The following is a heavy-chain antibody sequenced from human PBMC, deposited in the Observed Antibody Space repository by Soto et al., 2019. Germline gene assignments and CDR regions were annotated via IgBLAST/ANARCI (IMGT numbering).Heavy chain of an antibody. CDR1: GFTFNAYA. Sequence: GGSLSLSCAASGFTFNAYAMHWVRQAPGKGLEWVAIISYDGSNKYYADSVKGRFTISRDNSKNTLFLHMNSLRTEDTAVFYCAREIADGPVGAYYFDYWGQGTLVTVSS. V-gene: IGHV3-30-3*01. CDR3: AREIADGPVGAYYFDY. D-gene: IGHD6-6*01. CDR2: ISYDGSNK. J-gene: IGHJ4*02.